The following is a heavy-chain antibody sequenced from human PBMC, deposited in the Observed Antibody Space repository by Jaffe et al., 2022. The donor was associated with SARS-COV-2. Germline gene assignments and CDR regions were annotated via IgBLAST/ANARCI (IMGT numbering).Heavy chain of an antibody. CDR2: VNPDAGTT. D-gene: IGHD2-21*02. J-gene: IGHJ6*02. Sequence: QVQLVQSGTEVKTPGASVKVSCKASRYTFTTYYIHWVRQAPGQGLEWMGIVNPDAGTTNYAQRFQGRVTMTRDTSTSTVYMELSSLTSEDTAVYYCASEEEMVTGGPFHFFGLDVWGQGTTVTVSS. V-gene: IGHV1-46*01. CDR1: RYTFTTYY. CDR3: ASEEEMVTGGPFHFFGLDV.